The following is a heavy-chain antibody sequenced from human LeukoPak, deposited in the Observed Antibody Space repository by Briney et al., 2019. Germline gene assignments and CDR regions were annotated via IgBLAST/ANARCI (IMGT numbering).Heavy chain of an antibody. D-gene: IGHD3-10*01. V-gene: IGHV3-74*01. CDR2: MNADGSTT. Sequence: GGSLRLSCAPSGFTFSTYWMIWVRQAPGKGLEYVSHMNADGSTTNYADSVEGRFTISRDNAKNTLYLQMDSLRAEGTAVYYCGRDNHGSVDYWGQGSLVTVSS. CDR3: GRDNHGSVDY. J-gene: IGHJ4*02. CDR1: GFTFSTYW.